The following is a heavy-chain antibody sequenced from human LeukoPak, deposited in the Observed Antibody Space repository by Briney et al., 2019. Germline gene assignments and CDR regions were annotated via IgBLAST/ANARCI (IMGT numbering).Heavy chain of an antibody. Sequence: SETLSLTCTVSGGSISSGGYYWSWIRQPPGKGLEWIGYIYHSGSTYYNPSLKGRVTISVDRSKNQFSLKLSSVTAADTAVYYCASFGVQQPLDYWGQGTLVTVSS. CDR2: IYHSGST. CDR1: GGSISSGGYY. D-gene: IGHD3-3*01. CDR3: ASFGVQQPLDY. V-gene: IGHV4-30-2*01. J-gene: IGHJ4*02.